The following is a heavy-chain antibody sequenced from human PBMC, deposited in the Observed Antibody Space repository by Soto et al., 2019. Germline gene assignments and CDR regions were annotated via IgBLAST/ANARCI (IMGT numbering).Heavy chain of an antibody. CDR2: INRSGGST. D-gene: IGHD3-22*01. J-gene: IGHJ4*02. V-gene: IGHV1-46*01. Sequence: ASVNVSCKASGYTFTSYYMHLARPDPWQGLEWMGIINRSGGSTRYAQKFQGRVTMTRDTSTSTVYMELSSLRPEATAVYYCARRSSGYYQLYYFDDWGQGILV. CDR1: GYTFTSYY. CDR3: ARRSSGYYQLYYFDD.